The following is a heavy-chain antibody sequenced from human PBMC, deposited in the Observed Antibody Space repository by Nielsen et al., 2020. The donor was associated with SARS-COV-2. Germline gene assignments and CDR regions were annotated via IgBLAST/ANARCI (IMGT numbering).Heavy chain of an antibody. CDR2: IKQDGSEK. CDR1: GFTFSSYW. Sequence: GGSLRLSCAASGFTFSSYWMSWVRQAPGKGLEWVANIKQDGSEKYYVDSVKGRFTISRDNAKNSLYLQMNSLRAEDTAVYYCAKDHGRDAFDIWGQGTMGTVSS. D-gene: IGHD1-14*01. V-gene: IGHV3-7*03. CDR3: AKDHGRDAFDI. J-gene: IGHJ3*02.